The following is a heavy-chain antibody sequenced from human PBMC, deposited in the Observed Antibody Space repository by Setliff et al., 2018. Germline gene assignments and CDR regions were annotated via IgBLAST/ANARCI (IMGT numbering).Heavy chain of an antibody. CDR3: ARRETYYNFWSGYYAY. V-gene: IGHV4-34*01. J-gene: IGHJ4*02. D-gene: IGHD3-3*01. Sequence: PSETLSLTCAVYSGSFSDHFWSWIRQPPGKGLEWIGEINHSGSTNYNPSLKSRVTISVDTSKNQFSLKLTSVTAADTAVYYCARRETYYNFWSGYYAYWGQGTLVTVSS. CDR1: SGSFSDHF. CDR2: INHSGST.